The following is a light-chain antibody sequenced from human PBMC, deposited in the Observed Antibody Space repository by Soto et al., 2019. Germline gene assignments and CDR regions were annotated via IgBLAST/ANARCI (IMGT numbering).Light chain of an antibody. CDR2: RTS. J-gene: IGKJ4*01. V-gene: IGKV3-15*01. Sequence: EIVMTHSPATLSVSPGEIATLSCRASQSISSNLAWYQQKPGQAPRLLMFRTSSRATGFPARFSGSGSGTEFNLIISSLQSEDFGVYYCQQYNNWPRATFGGGTKVDIK. CDR3: QQYNNWPRAT. CDR1: QSISSN.